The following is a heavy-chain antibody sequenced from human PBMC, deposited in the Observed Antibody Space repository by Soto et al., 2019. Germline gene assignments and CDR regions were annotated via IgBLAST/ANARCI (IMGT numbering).Heavy chain of an antibody. CDR2: IYYSGST. V-gene: IGHV4-31*03. Sequence: SETLSLTCTVSGGSISSGGYYWSWIRQHPGKGLEWIGYIYYSGSTYYNPSLKSRVTISEDTSKSQFSLKVNSMTAADTAVYYCARYRREAVAGYTLDNWGQGILVTVSS. CDR3: ARYRREAVAGYTLDN. J-gene: IGHJ4*02. D-gene: IGHD6-13*01. CDR1: GGSISSGGYY.